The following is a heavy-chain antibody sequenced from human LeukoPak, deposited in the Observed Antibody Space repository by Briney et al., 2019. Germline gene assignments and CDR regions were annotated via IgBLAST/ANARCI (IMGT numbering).Heavy chain of an antibody. Sequence: SGRSLRLSCAASGFTFDDYAMHWVRQAPGKGLEWVSGINWNSGSTGYADSVKGRFTISRDNAKNSLYLQMNSLRVEDTALYYCTKDIRVGNSYGFDDGYYYYGMDVWGQGTTVTVSS. J-gene: IGHJ6*02. V-gene: IGHV3-9*01. CDR3: TKDIRVGNSYGFDDGYYYYGMDV. CDR1: GFTFDDYA. D-gene: IGHD5-18*01. CDR2: INWNSGST.